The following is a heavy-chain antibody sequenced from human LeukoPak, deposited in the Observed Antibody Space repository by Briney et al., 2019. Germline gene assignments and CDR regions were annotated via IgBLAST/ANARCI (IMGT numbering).Heavy chain of an antibody. V-gene: IGHV4-59*01. CDR3: ARDGGNSVYLDL. J-gene: IGHJ2*01. CDR2: ISYRGST. Sequence: SETLSLTCTVSGGSISGYYWNWIRQPPGKGLEWIGYISYRGSTNYNPSLKSRVTISVDTSKNQLSLNLNSVTAADTAVYYCARDGGNSVYLDLWGRGTLATVSS. CDR1: GGSISGYY. D-gene: IGHD4-23*01.